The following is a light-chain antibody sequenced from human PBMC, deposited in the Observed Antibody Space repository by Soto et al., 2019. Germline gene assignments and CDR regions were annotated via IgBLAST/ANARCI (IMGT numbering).Light chain of an antibody. CDR3: QQHSM. Sequence: EIVLTQSPATLSLSPGERATLSCRASQSVSSFLAWYQQKPGQAPRLLIYDASNRATGIPARFSGSGSGTDFTLTISSLVPEDLAVYYCQQHSMIGPGTKVDIK. CDR2: DAS. J-gene: IGKJ3*01. V-gene: IGKV3-11*01. CDR1: QSVSSF.